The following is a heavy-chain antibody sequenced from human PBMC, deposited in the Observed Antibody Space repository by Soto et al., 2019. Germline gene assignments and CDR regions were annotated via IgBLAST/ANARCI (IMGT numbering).Heavy chain of an antibody. CDR3: ARGVYCSSTSCYVYNWFDP. D-gene: IGHD2-2*01. CDR1: GGSISSGGYS. V-gene: IGHV4-30-2*01. J-gene: IGHJ5*02. CDR2: IYHSGST. Sequence: SETLSLTCAVSGGSISSGGYSWSWIRQPPGKGLEWIGYIYHSGSTYYNPSLKSRVTISVDRSKNQFSLKVSSVTAADTAVYYCARGVYCSSTSCYVYNWFDPWGQGTLVTVSS.